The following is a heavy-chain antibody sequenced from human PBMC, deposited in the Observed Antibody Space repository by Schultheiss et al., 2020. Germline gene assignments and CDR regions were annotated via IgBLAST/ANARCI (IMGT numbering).Heavy chain of an antibody. CDR1: GLTFSDYA. CDR2: ISTTGGTT. CDR3: ATWIMTTIRPFDY. V-gene: IGHV3-23*01. Sequence: GGSLRLSCAASGLTFSDYAMSWARQAPGKGLEWVSVISTTGGTTYYADSVKGRFTISRDNSKNTLHLQINSLRADDTAVYYCATWIMTTIRPFDYWGQGTLVTVSS. J-gene: IGHJ4*02. D-gene: IGHD3-16*01.